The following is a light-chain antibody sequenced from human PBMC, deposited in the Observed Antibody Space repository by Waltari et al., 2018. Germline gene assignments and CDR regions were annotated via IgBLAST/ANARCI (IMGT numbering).Light chain of an antibody. CDR2: DAA. J-gene: IGKJ1*01. V-gene: IGKV1-33*01. Sequence: DIQMTQSPSSLSASVGDRVTITCQASDDINNCLSWFQQKPGKAPKLLIYDAAKLETGVPSRFSGRGSGTDFTFTIDSLQLDDIATYYCQQCYTFWTFGQGTKVEVK. CDR1: DDINNC. CDR3: QQCYTFWT.